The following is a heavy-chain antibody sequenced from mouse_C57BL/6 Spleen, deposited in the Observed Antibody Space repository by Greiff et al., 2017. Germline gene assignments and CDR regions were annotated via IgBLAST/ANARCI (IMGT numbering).Heavy chain of an antibody. CDR2: INPSSGYT. CDR1: GYTFTSYT. CDR3: ARYGLWYFDV. Sequence: QVQLQQSGAEMARPGASVKMSCKASGYTFTSYTMHWVKQRPGQGLEWIGYINPSSGYTKYNQKFKDKATLTADKSSSTAYMQLSSLTSEDSAVYYCARYGLWYFDVWGTGTTVTVSS. D-gene: IGHD1-1*02. V-gene: IGHV1-4*01. J-gene: IGHJ1*03.